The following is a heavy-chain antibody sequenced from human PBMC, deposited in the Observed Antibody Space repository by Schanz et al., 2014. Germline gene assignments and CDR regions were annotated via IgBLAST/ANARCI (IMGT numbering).Heavy chain of an antibody. D-gene: IGHD3-16*01. CDR1: GFNFSDYA. CDR2: ISGGGGTT. V-gene: IGHV3-23*01. Sequence: EVHLLESGEGLVPPGGSLRLSCAASGFNFSDYAMCWVRQAPGKGLEWVSAISGGGGTTYYTDSVKGQFTNSRDNSKSTLYLQMNSLRAEDTAVYYCAKDGPGGAGIYAADGGMDVWGQGTTVTVSS. J-gene: IGHJ6*02. CDR3: AKDGPGGAGIYAADGGMDV.